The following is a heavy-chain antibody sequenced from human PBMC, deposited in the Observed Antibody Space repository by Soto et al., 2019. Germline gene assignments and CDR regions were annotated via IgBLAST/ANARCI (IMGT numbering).Heavy chain of an antibody. V-gene: IGHV3-30-3*01. J-gene: IGHJ6*02. CDR1: GFTFSSYA. Sequence: GGSLRLSCAASGFTFSSYAMHWVRQAPGKGLEWVAVISYDGSNKYYADSVKGRFTISRDNSKNTLYLQMNSLRAEDTAVYYCARVVSGYARYYYYGMDVWGQGTTVTVSS. D-gene: IGHD3-3*01. CDR2: ISYDGSNK. CDR3: ARVVSGYARYYYYGMDV.